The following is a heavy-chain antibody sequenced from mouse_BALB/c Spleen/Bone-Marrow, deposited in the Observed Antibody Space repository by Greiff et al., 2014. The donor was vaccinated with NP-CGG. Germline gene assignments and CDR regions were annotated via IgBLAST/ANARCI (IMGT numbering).Heavy chain of an antibody. J-gene: IGHJ4*01. CDR1: GFSLTSYG. D-gene: IGHD2-12*01. CDR2: IWGDGST. CDR3: TKRSYSYAMDY. V-gene: IGHV2-3*01. Sequence: VQLQQSGPGLVAPSQSLSITCTVSGFSLTSYGVSWVRQPPGKGLEWLGVIWGDGSTNYHSSHITRLSISKDNSKTQVFLKLNSLQTDDTATYDVTKRSYSYAMDYWGQGTSVTVSS.